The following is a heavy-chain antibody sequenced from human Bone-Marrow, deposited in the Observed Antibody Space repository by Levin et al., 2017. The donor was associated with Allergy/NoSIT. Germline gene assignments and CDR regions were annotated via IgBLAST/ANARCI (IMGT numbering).Heavy chain of an antibody. CDR2: IYWDDDL. D-gene: IGHD5-18*01. CDR1: GFSLSSSGVG. V-gene: IGHV2-5*02. CDR3: VYRQSLRPGLPGYNYGPFDF. Sequence: SGPTLVKPKQTLTLTCSFSGFSLSSSGVGVGWIRQPPGKALEWLALIYWDDDLRYSPSLQSRLTITQDTSKNQVVLTMTNVAPADTGTYVCVYRQSLRPGLPGYNYGPFDFWGQGTLVIVSS. J-gene: IGHJ4*02.